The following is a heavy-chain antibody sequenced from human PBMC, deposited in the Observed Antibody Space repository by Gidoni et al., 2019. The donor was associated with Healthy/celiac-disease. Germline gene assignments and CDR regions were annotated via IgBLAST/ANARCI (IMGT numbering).Heavy chain of an antibody. Sequence: DVQLVQSGAEVKKPGESLKIPCKGSGYSFPSYWLGWVRQMPGKGLEWMGFLHPGDSDTRDSPSFQGQVTISADKSISTAYLQWSSLKASDTAMYYCARHSAPGYYYDSSGHDYWGQGTLVTVSS. V-gene: IGHV5-51*01. D-gene: IGHD3-22*01. CDR2: LHPGDSDT. CDR1: GYSFPSYW. CDR3: ARHSAPGYYYDSSGHDY. J-gene: IGHJ4*02.